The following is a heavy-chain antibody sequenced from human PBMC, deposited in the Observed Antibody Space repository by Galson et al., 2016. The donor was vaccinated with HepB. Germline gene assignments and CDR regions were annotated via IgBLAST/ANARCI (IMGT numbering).Heavy chain of an antibody. CDR2: IKRKTDGGTT. V-gene: IGHV3-15*01. D-gene: IGHD3-9*01. J-gene: IGHJ5*02. Sequence: SLRLSCAASGFTFSDAWMNWVRRAPGEGLEWVGRIKRKTDGGTTDYAAPVEGRFTISRDDSKNTLYLQMNTLKNEDTAVYYCTTYYGNILTAYRWFDPGGQGTLVTVSS. CDR3: TTYYGNILTAYRWFDP. CDR1: GFTFSDAW.